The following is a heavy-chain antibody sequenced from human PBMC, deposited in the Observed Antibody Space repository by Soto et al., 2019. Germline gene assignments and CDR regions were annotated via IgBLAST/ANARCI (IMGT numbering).Heavy chain of an antibody. D-gene: IGHD4-17*01. CDR2: ISPNSGDT. CDR3: AKDRQYGDYGYSFDY. V-gene: IGHV1-2*02. Sequence: QLQLVQSGAEVKKPGASVTVSCQTSGYPFTAYYMHWLRQAPGQGLEWMGWISPNSGDTNYAQKLQGRVTMTRDTSISTAYMEMSSLMSDDTAIYYCAKDRQYGDYGYSFDYWGQGTLVTVSS. CDR1: GYPFTAYY. J-gene: IGHJ4*02.